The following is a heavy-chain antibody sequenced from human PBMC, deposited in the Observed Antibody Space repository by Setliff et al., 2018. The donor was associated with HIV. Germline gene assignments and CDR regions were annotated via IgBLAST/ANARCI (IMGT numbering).Heavy chain of an antibody. J-gene: IGHJ4*02. V-gene: IGHV5-51*01. CDR1: GYSFTNYW. Sequence: RGESLKISCQASGYSFTNYWIGWVRQMPGKGLEWIGVIHPGDFVTRYGPSFQGQVLISADRSITTAYLQWDSLKASDTAMYYCTRRRRAPGIEDLEAYWGQGTLVTVSS. D-gene: IGHD1-26*01. CDR3: TRRRRAPGIEDLEAY. CDR2: IHPGDFVT.